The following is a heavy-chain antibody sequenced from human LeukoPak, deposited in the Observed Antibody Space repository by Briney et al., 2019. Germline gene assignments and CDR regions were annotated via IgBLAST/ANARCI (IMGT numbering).Heavy chain of an antibody. D-gene: IGHD6-19*01. CDR2: IYYSGST. CDR1: GGSISSSSYY. Sequence: SETLSLTCTVSGGSISSSSYYWGWFRQPPGKGLGWIGSIYYSGSTYYNPSLKSRVTISVDTSKNQFSLKLSSVTAADTAVYYCARVGEASSGWLYHNGNLFDYWGQGTLVTVSS. J-gene: IGHJ4*02. V-gene: IGHV4-39*01. CDR3: ARVGEASSGWLYHNGNLFDY.